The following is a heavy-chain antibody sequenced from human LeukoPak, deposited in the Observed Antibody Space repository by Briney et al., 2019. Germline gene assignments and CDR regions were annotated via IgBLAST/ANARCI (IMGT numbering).Heavy chain of an antibody. J-gene: IGHJ4*02. D-gene: IGHD3-22*01. V-gene: IGHV4-59*01. CDR2: IHYTGST. Sequence: SETLSLTCTVSGGSISSYYWSWIRQPPGKGLEWIGYIHYTGSTNYNPSLKSRVTISTSKNQFSLKLSSVTAADTAVYYCARNYYDSSDYEDYFDYWGQGTLVTVSS. CDR1: GGSISSYY. CDR3: ARNYYDSSDYEDYFDY.